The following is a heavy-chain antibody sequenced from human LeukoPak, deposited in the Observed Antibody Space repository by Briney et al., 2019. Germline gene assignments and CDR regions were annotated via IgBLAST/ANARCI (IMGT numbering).Heavy chain of an antibody. J-gene: IGHJ4*02. V-gene: IGHV3-23*01. D-gene: IGHD6-13*01. CDR3: AKTGAAAGISGDFDY. Sequence: GGSLRLSCAASGFTFSSYAMSWVRQAPGKGLEWVSAISGSGGSTYYADSVKGRFTISRDNSKNTLYLQMNSLRAEDTAVYYCAKTGAAAGISGDFDYWGQGTLVTVSS. CDR2: ISGSGGST. CDR1: GFTFSSYA.